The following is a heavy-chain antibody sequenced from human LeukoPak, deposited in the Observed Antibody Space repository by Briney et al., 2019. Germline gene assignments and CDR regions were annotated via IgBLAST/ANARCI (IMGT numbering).Heavy chain of an antibody. CDR3: ATLLIAVAGTGDY. Sequence: GGSLRLSCAASGFTFSSYEMNWVRQAPGKGLEWVSYISSRGSTIYYADSVKGRFTISRDNAKNSLYLQMNSLRAEDTAVYYCATLLIAVAGTGDYWGQGTLVTVSS. J-gene: IGHJ4*02. CDR1: GFTFSSYE. V-gene: IGHV3-48*03. CDR2: ISSRGSTI. D-gene: IGHD6-19*01.